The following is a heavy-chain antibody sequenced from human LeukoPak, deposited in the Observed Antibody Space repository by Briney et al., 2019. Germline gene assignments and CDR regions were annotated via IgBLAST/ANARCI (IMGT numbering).Heavy chain of an antibody. Sequence: ASVKVSCKASGYTFTSYGISWVRQAPGQGLEWMGWISAYNGNTNYAQKLQGRVTMTTDTSTSTAYMELRSLRSDDTAVYYCARDGIPPYGGNSGIDYWGQGTLVTVSS. CDR1: GYTFTSYG. J-gene: IGHJ4*02. CDR2: ISAYNGNT. D-gene: IGHD4-23*01. V-gene: IGHV1-18*01. CDR3: ARDGIPPYGGNSGIDY.